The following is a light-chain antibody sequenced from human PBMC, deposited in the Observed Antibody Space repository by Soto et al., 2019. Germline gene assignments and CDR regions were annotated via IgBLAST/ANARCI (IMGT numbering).Light chain of an antibody. CDR2: EVS. V-gene: IGLV2-23*02. J-gene: IGLJ2*01. CDR1: SSDVGSYNL. CDR3: CSYAGSSTLV. Sequence: QSALTQPASVSGSPGQSITISCTGTSSDVGSYNLVSWYQQHPGKAPKLMIYEVSKRPSGVSKRFSGSKSGNTASLTISGLQAEDEADDYCCSYAGSSTLVFGGGTKLTVL.